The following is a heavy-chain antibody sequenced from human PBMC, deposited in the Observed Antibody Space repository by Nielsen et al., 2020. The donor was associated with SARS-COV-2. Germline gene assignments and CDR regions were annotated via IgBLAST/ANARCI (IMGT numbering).Heavy chain of an antibody. J-gene: IGHJ5*02. CDR1: GFTFSSYG. D-gene: IGHD5-24*01. CDR3: ARSEGPYKYFDP. Sequence: GGSLRLSCAASGFTFSSYGMHWVRQAPGKGLEWVAVISYDGSNKYYADSVKGRFTISRDNSKNTLYLQMNSLRAEDTAVYYCARSEGPYKYFDPWGQGTLVTVSS. V-gene: IGHV3-30*03. CDR2: ISYDGSNK.